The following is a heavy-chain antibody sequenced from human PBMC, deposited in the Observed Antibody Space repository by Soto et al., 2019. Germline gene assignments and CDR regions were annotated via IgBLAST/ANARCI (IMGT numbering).Heavy chain of an antibody. D-gene: IGHD4-4*01. CDR3: ARSPPRVEKNNYAGGWFDP. Sequence: XSVKVSCKATGYPFTKYDINWVRQATGQGLEWMGWINPNSGNTGYSQKFQGRVTMTRNTSISTAYMELSSLRFDDTAVYYCARSPPRVEKNNYAGGWFDPWGQGTLVTVSS. J-gene: IGHJ5*02. CDR1: GYPFTKYD. V-gene: IGHV1-8*01. CDR2: INPNSGNT.